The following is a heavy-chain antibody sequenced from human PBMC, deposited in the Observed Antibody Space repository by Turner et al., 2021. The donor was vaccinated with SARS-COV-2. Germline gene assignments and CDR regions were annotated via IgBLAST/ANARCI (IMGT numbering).Heavy chain of an antibody. V-gene: IGHV4-59*01. CDR2: IYYSGST. Sequence: QVQLRASGPGLVKPWETLSLTCTVSGGSMNTNYWSWIRQPPGKRLERIGYIYYSGSTNYNPSLESRVTISVDTSKNQFSLKLTSVTAADTAIYYCARETVNNWVDPWGQGTLVTVSS. D-gene: IGHD2-21*02. CDR3: ARETVNNWVDP. J-gene: IGHJ5*02. CDR1: GGSMNTNY.